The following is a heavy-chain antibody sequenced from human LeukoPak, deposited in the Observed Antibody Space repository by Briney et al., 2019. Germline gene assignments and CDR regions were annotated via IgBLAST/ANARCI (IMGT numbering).Heavy chain of an antibody. D-gene: IGHD2-2*01. V-gene: IGHV1-69*06. CDR2: IIPIFGTP. CDR3: ARLVVPAARGDYYYYGMDV. Sequence: GSSVKVSCKASGGTFSRYAMSWVRQAPGQGLEWMGVIIPIFGTPNYAQKFQGRVTITADKTTSTVYMDVSSLRSEDTGVYYCARLVVPAARGDYYYYGMDVWGRGTTVIVSS. J-gene: IGHJ6*04. CDR1: GGTFSRYA.